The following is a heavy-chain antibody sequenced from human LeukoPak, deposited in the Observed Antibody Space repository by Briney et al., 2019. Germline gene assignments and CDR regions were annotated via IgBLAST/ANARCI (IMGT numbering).Heavy chain of an antibody. D-gene: IGHD6-19*01. V-gene: IGHV1-18*01. CDR1: GYTLISYG. CDR2: ISSHNGYT. CDR3: ARRRAVAGVNWFDP. Sequence: ASVKVSCKAAGYTLISYGISWVRQAPGQGLEWMGWISSHNGYTKYAQKFQGRVTMTTDTSMSTAYMELGGLRSDDTAVYYCARRRAVAGVNWFDPWGQGTLVTVSS. J-gene: IGHJ5*02.